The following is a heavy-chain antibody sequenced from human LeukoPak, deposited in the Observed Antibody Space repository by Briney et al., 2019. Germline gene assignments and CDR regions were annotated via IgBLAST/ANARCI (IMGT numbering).Heavy chain of an antibody. Sequence: SETLSLTCTVSGGSISSSSYYWGWIRQPPGKGLEWIGSIYYSGSTYYNPSLKSRVTISVDTSKNQFSLKLSSVTAADTAVYYCVQAASSFDYWGQGTLVTVSS. CDR2: IYYSGST. CDR3: VQAASSFDY. CDR1: GGSISSSSYY. D-gene: IGHD6-13*01. V-gene: IGHV4-39*01. J-gene: IGHJ4*02.